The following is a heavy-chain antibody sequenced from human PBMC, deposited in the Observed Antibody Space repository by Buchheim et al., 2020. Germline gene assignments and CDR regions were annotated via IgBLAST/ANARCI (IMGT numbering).Heavy chain of an antibody. D-gene: IGHD6-6*01. CDR2: TRNKANSYTT. CDR1: GFTFSDHY. V-gene: IGHV3-72*01. J-gene: IGHJ6*02. CDR3: ARVGARGNRMDG. Sequence: EVQLVESGGGLVQPGGSLRLSCAASGFTFSDHYMDWVRQAPGKGLEWVGRTRNKANSYTTEYAASVKGRFTISRDDSKNSLYLQMNSLKTEDTAVYYCARVGARGNRMDGWGQGTT.